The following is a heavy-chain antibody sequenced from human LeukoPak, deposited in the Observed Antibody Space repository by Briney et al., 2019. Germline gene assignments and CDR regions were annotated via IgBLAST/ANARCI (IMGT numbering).Heavy chain of an antibody. CDR2: ISYDGSNK. J-gene: IGHJ4*02. CDR1: GFTFSSYG. Sequence: PGGSLRLSCAASGFTFSSYGMHWVRQAPGKGLEWVAVISYDGSNKYYADSVKGRFTISRDNSKNTLYLQMNSLRAEDTAVYYCAKRFGGTHFWSGYYQTDYFDYWGQGTQVTVSS. CDR3: AKRFGGTHFWSGYYQTDYFDY. V-gene: IGHV3-30*18. D-gene: IGHD3-3*02.